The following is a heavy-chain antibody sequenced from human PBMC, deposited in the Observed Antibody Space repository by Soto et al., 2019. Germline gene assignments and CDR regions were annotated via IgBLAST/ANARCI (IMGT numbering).Heavy chain of an antibody. V-gene: IGHV3-53*01. J-gene: IGHJ3*02. CDR3: ARAFSSQDAFDI. D-gene: IGHD6-13*01. CDR2: IYSGGST. Sequence: GESLKISCAASGFTVSSNYMSWVRQAPGKGLEWVSVIYSGGSTYYADSVKGRFTISRDNSKNTLYLQMNSLRAEDTAVYYCARAFSSQDAFDIWGQGTMVTVSS. CDR1: GFTVSSNY.